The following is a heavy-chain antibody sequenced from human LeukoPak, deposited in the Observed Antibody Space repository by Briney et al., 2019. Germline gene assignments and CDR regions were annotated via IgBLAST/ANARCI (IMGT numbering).Heavy chain of an antibody. V-gene: IGHV3-7*04. CDR1: GVVFSNYW. D-gene: IGHD3-10*01. CDR3: ARDRNTRVSDF. CDR2: INQGGSGR. Sequence: PGGSLRLSCAASGVVFSNYWMSWVRQAPGKGLEWVANINQGGSGRYYVDSVKGRFTISRDNDKKSLYLQMDSLRAEDTAVYYCARDRNTRVSDFWGQGILVIVSS. J-gene: IGHJ4*02.